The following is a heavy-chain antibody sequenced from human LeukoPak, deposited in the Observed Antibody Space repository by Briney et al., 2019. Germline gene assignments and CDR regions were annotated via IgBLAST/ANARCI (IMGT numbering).Heavy chain of an antibody. V-gene: IGHV3-30*01. CDR1: GFTFSSYA. CDR3: GRESQPYYVFWRGYANWFDP. CDR2: ISYDGSNK. J-gene: IGHJ5*02. Sequence: GRSLRLSCAASGFTFSSYAMHWVRQAPGKGLEWVAVISYDGSNKYYADSVKGRFTISRDNSKNTLYLQMNSLRAEDTAMYYCGRESQPYYVFWRGYANWFDPWGQGTLVPVSP. D-gene: IGHD3-3*01.